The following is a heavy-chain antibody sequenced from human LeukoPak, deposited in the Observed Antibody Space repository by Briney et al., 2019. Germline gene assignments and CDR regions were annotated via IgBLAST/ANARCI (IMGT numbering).Heavy chain of an antibody. CDR1: GFTFSIYD. D-gene: IGHD2-2*01. J-gene: IGHJ6*02. CDR2: IGTAGDT. V-gene: IGHV3-13*01. CDR3: ARGSCSSTSCYVGYYYYGMDV. Sequence: GGSLRLSCGASGFTFSIYDMHWVRQATGKGLEWVSAIGTAGDTYYPGSVKGRFTISRENAKNSLYLQMNSLRAEDTAVYYCARGSCSSTSCYVGYYYYGMDVWGQGTTVTVSS.